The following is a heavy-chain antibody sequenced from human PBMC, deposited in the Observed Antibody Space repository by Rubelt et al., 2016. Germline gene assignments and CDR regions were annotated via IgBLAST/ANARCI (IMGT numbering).Heavy chain of an antibody. CDR3: ARGPIVVVVAGGYSSGWYGY. J-gene: IGHJ4*02. CDR2: INHSGST. D-gene: IGHD6-19*01. CDR1: GGSFSGYY. Sequence: QVQLQQWGAGLLKPSETLSLTCAVYGGSFSGYYWSWIRQPPGKGLEWIGEINHSGSTNYNPSLKSGVTISVAESKNQFSLKLSSVTAADTAVYYCARGPIVVVVAGGYSSGWYGYWGQGTLVTVSS. V-gene: IGHV4-34*01.